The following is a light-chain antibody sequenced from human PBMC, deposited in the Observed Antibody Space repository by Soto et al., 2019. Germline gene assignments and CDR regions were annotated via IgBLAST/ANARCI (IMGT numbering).Light chain of an antibody. CDR2: SHS. V-gene: IGLV1-44*01. CDR1: SSNVGSNT. CDR3: AAWDDSLNGRV. J-gene: IGLJ3*02. Sequence: QAVVTQPPSTSGTPGQRVSISCSGSSSNVGSNTVNWYQQLPGTAPKLLINSHSDRPSGVPDRFSGSKSGTSASLAISGLQSDDEADYYCAAWDDSLNGRVFGGGTKLTVL.